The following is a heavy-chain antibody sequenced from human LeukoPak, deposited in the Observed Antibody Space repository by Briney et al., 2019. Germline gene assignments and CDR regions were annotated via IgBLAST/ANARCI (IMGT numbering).Heavy chain of an antibody. D-gene: IGHD1-1*01. CDR2: ISSSSSYI. CDR3: ARVRGGTKGYFDY. CDR1: GFTFSSYS. V-gene: IGHV3-21*01. Sequence: GGSLRLSCAASGFTFSSYSMNWVRQAPGKGLEWVSSISSSSSYIYYADSVKGRFTISRDNAKNSLYLQMNSLRAEDTAVYYCARVRGGTKGYFDYWGQGTLVTVSS. J-gene: IGHJ4*02.